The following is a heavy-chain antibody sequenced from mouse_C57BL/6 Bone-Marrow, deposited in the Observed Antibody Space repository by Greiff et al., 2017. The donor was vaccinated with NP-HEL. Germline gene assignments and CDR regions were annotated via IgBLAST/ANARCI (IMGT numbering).Heavy chain of an antibody. CDR2: ISNGGGST. D-gene: IGHD2-3*01. J-gene: IGHJ3*01. Sequence: EVMLVESGGGLVQPGGSLKLSCAASGFTFSDYYMYWVRQTPEKRLEWVAYISNGGGSTYYPDTVKGRFPISRDNAKNTLYLQMSRLKSEDTAMYYCARDDGKAWFAYWGQGTLVTVSA. CDR1: GFTFSDYY. V-gene: IGHV5-12*01. CDR3: ARDDGKAWFAY.